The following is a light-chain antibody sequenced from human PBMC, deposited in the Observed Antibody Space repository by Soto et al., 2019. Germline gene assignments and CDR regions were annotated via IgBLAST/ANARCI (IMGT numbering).Light chain of an antibody. Sequence: QSVLTQSPSVSGAPGQRVTISCTGSSSNIGAGYDVHWYQQLPGTAPKLLIYGNSNRPSGVPDRFSGSKSGTSASLAITGLHAEDEADYYCQSFDSILSVVVFGGGTKLTVL. J-gene: IGLJ2*01. CDR2: GNS. CDR3: QSFDSILSVVV. CDR1: SSNIGAGYD. V-gene: IGLV1-40*01.